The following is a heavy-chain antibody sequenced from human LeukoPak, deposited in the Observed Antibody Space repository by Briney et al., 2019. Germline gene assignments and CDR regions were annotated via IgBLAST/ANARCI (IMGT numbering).Heavy chain of an antibody. CDR2: IYYSGST. V-gene: IGHV4-30-4*01. J-gene: IGHJ3*02. Sequence: TSETLSLICTVSGGSISSGDYYWSWIRQPPGKGLEWIGYIYYSGSTYYNPSLKSRVTISVDTSKNQFSLKLSSVTAADTAVYYCARLYVLRFLEWTDDAFDIWGQGTMVTVSS. D-gene: IGHD3-3*01. CDR1: GGSISSGDYY. CDR3: ARLYVLRFLEWTDDAFDI.